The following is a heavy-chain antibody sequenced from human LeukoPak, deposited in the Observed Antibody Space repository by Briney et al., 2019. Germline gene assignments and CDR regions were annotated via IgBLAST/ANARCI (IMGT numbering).Heavy chain of an antibody. CDR3: ARDLTGDAYFDY. CDR1: GFTVSSND. J-gene: IGHJ4*02. Sequence: GGSLRLSCEVSGFTVSSNDMTWGRQAPGKGLEWVSIIYSGGSTYYADSVKGRFATSRDNSKNTLYLQMNSLRAEDTAVFYCARDLTGDAYFDYWGQGTLVTVSS. CDR2: IYSGGST. V-gene: IGHV3-66*01. D-gene: IGHD7-27*01.